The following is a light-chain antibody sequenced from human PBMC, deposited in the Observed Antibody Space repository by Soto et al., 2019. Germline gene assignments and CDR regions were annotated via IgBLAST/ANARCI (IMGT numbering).Light chain of an antibody. CDR3: QQRSNWPPLT. V-gene: IGKV3-11*01. CDR1: QSVGTY. J-gene: IGKJ4*01. Sequence: EIVLTQSPATLSLSPGERATLSCRASQSVGTYLAWYQQKPGQAPRLLIYDASNRATGIPPRFSGSGSGTDFPLTISSLEAEDFAVYYCQQRSNWPPLTFGGGTTVEIK. CDR2: DAS.